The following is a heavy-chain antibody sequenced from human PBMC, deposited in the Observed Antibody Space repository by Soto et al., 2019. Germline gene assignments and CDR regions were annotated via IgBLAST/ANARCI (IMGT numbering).Heavy chain of an antibody. CDR2: LYDVDGS. CDR3: ATWHEREHAFDV. CDR1: GLTISGKKY. V-gene: IGHV3-53*01. J-gene: IGHJ3*01. Sequence: DVQLVESGGGLIQPGESLRLSCAAFGLTISGKKYVAWVRQAPGKGLEWVSALYDVDGSFYADSVTGRFTTSRDSSKTTVYLQINDLRPDDTAVYYCATWHEREHAFDVWGQGTTVTISS. D-gene: IGHD1-1*01.